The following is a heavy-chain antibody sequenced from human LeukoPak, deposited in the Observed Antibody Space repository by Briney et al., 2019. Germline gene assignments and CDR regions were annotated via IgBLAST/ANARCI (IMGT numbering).Heavy chain of an antibody. D-gene: IGHD1-14*01. CDR2: ISAYNGNT. CDR3: ARVESHRTLRARDAFDI. J-gene: IGHJ3*02. Sequence: ASVKVSCKASGYTFTSYGISWVRQAPGQGLEWMGWISAYNGNTNYAQKLQGRVTMTTGTSTSTAYMELRSLRSDDTAVYYCARVESHRTLRARDAFDIWGQGTMVTVSS. V-gene: IGHV1-18*01. CDR1: GYTFTSYG.